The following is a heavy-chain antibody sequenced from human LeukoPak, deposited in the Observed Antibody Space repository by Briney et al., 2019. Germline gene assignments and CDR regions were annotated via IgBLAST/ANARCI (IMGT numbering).Heavy chain of an antibody. CDR2: MSGSGGST. CDR3: ARDSGKLYLDV. CDR1: GFTFTSYA. Sequence: GGSLRLSCAASGFTFTSYAMSWVRQAPGKGLEWVSGMSGSGGSTYYADSVKGRFTISRDNSKNTLYLQMNSLRAEDTAVYYCARDSGKLYLDVWGQGTTVIVSS. J-gene: IGHJ6*02. V-gene: IGHV3-23*01. D-gene: IGHD2-8*01.